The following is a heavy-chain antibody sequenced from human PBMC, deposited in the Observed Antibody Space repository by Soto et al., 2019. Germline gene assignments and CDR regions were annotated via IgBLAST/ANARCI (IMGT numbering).Heavy chain of an antibody. CDR2: INAGNGNT. Sequence: ASVKVSCKASGYTFTSYAMHWVRQAPGQRLEWMGWINAGNGNTKYSQKFQGRVAITRDTSASTAYMELSSLRSEDTAVYYCARGSGWYYFDYWGQGTLVTVSS. CDR3: ARGSGWYYFDY. CDR1: GYTFTSYA. J-gene: IGHJ4*02. V-gene: IGHV1-3*01. D-gene: IGHD6-19*01.